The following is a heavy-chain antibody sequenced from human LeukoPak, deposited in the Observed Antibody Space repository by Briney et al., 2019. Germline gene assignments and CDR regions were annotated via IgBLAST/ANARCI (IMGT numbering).Heavy chain of an antibody. J-gene: IGHJ4*02. V-gene: IGHV3-66*01. CDR3: GTSVRGY. D-gene: IGHD3-10*01. Sequence: GGSLRLSCAASGLTVSSNYMNWVRQAPGKGLEWVSLIYLGGSTYYADSVKGRFTISRDNSKNTLYLQMNSLRADDTAVYYCGTSVRGYWGQGTLVTVSS. CDR1: GLTVSSNY. CDR2: IYLGGST.